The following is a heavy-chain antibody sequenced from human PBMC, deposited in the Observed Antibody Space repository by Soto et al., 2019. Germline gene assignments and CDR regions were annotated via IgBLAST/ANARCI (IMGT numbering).Heavy chain of an antibody. V-gene: IGHV3-33*01. CDR1: GFTFNNYG. CDR3: AREKTFGGTIGSAFDS. CDR2: IWYDASHK. D-gene: IGHD3-16*01. J-gene: IGHJ4*02. Sequence: QVQVVESGGGVVQPGTSLRLSCAASGFTFNNYGMHWVRQAPGKGLEWVAVIWYDASHKYYADSVKGRFTISRDNSKNTLYLQMSSLRGEDTAVYYCAREKTFGGTIGSAFDSWGQGTLVTVSS.